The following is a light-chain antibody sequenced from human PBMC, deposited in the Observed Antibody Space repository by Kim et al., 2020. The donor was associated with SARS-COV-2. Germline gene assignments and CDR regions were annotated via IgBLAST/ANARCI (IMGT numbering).Light chain of an antibody. CDR1: QSISNW. CDR2: KAS. V-gene: IGKV1-5*03. CDR3: QQYTCCSYT. Sequence: DIQMTQSPSTLSASVGDRVTITCRASQSISNWLAWYQQKPGKAPKLLIYKASSLEGGVPSRFSGSGSGTEFTLTISSLQPDDFATYYCQQYTCCSYTFGHGTKLEI. J-gene: IGKJ2*01.